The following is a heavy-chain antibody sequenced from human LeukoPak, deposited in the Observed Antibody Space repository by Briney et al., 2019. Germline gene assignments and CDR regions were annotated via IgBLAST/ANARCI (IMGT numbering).Heavy chain of an antibody. CDR1: GGSFSGYY. J-gene: IGHJ5*02. CDR2: INHSGST. V-gene: IGHV4-34*01. CDR3: ARKSSSGGFDP. D-gene: IGHD2-15*01. Sequence: SETLSLTCAVYGGSFSGYYWSWIRQPPGKGLEWIGEINHSGSTNYNPSLKSRLTLSVDTSKNQFTLQLSSVTAADTAVYFCARKSSSGGFDPWGLGTLVIVSS.